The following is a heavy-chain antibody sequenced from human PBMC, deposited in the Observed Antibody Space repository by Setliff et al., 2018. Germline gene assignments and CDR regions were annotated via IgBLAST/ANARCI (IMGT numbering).Heavy chain of an antibody. J-gene: IGHJ4*02. D-gene: IGHD3-10*01. Sequence: SETLSLTCTVSGGSISSRSYYWGWIRQPPGKGLEWIGSIYHSGSSYYNPSLRSRVTISVDTSKNQFSLKLTSMTAADTAVYFCARHLLVQGTYHFDYWGQGSPVTVSS. V-gene: IGHV4-39*01. CDR1: GGSISSRSYY. CDR2: IYHSGSS. CDR3: ARHLLVQGTYHFDY.